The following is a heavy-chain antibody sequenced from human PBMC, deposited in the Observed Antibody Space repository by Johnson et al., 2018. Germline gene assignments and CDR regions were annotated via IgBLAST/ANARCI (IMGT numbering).Heavy chain of an antibody. Sequence: VQLQESGGGLVKPGGSLRLSCAASGFTFSSYSMNWVRQAPGKGLEWVSSISSSSSYIYYADSVKGRFTISRDNAKNSLYLQMNSLRAGDTAVYYCAREYYYDSSGDYYNFQHWGQGTLVTVSA. CDR3: AREYYYDSSGDYYNFQH. V-gene: IGHV3-21*01. D-gene: IGHD3-22*01. CDR2: ISSSSSYI. CDR1: GFTFSSYS. J-gene: IGHJ1*01.